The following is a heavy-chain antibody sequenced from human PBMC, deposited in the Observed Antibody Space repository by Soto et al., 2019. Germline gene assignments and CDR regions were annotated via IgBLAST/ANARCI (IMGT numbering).Heavy chain of an antibody. J-gene: IGHJ6*02. V-gene: IGHV3-30-3*01. CDR3: ARERVSPWDFWSGYYSAGALYYYGMDV. Sequence: GGSLRLSCAASGFTFSSYAMHWVRQAPGKGLEWVAVISYDGSNKYYADSAKGRFTISRDNSKNTLYLQMNSLRAEDTAVYYCARERVSPWDFWSGYYSAGALYYYGMDVWGQGTTVTVSS. CDR1: GFTFSSYA. CDR2: ISYDGSNK. D-gene: IGHD3-3*01.